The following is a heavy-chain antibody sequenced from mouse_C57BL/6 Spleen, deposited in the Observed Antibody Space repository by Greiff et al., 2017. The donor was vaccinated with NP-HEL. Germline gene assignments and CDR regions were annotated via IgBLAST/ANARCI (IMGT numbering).Heavy chain of an antibody. CDR3: ARRLQGAFDY. CDR2: ISGGGGNT. V-gene: IGHV5-9*01. CDR1: GFTFSSYT. J-gene: IGHJ2*01. Sequence: EVQLQQSGGGLVKPGGSLKLSCAASGFTFSSYTMSWVRQTPEKRLEWVATISGGGGNTYYPDSVKGRFTISRDNAKNTLYLQMSSLRSEDTALYYCARRLQGAFDYWGQGTTLTVSS. D-gene: IGHD1-2*01.